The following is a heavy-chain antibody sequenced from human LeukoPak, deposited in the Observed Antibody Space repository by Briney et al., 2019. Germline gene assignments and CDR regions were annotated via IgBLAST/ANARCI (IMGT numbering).Heavy chain of an antibody. D-gene: IGHD3-10*01. CDR3: ARHQGVRYYGSGSYYRNWFDP. V-gene: IGHV4-34*01. CDR2: INHSGST. J-gene: IGHJ5*02. CDR1: GGSFSGYY. Sequence: PSETLSLTCAVYGGSFSGYYWSWIRQPPGKGLEWIGEINHSGSTNYNPSLKSRVTISVDTSKNQFSLKLSSVTAADTAVYYCARHQGVRYYGSGSYYRNWFDPWGQGTLVTVSS.